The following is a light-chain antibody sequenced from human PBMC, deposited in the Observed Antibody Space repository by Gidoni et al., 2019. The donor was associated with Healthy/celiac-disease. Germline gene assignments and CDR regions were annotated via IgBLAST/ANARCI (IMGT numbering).Light chain of an antibody. CDR3: QQYNNWPPRYT. CDR1: QSVSSN. V-gene: IGKV3-15*01. J-gene: IGKJ2*01. CDR2: GAS. Sequence: EIVMTQSPATLSVSPGERATLSRRASQSVSSNLAWYQQKPGQAPRLLISGASTRATGIPAMFSGSGSGTEFTLTISILQSEDFAVYYCQQYNNWPPRYTFGQGTKLEIK.